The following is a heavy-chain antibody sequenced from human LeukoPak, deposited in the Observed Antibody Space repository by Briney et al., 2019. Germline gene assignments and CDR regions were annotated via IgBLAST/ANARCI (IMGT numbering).Heavy chain of an antibody. CDR3: ARAPNPIFGVVVFDY. V-gene: IGHV3-7*05. CDR2: IGHDGSEK. Sequence: GGSLRLSCAASGFTFSSSWMSWVRQAPGKGLEWVANIGHDGSEKYYVDSVKGRFTISRDNAKNSLYLQMNSLRAEDTAVYYCARAPNPIFGVVVFDYWGQGTLVTVSS. D-gene: IGHD3-3*01. J-gene: IGHJ4*02. CDR1: GFTFSSSW.